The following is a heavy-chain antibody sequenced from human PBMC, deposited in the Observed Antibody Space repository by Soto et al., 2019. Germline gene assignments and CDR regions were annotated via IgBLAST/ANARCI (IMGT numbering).Heavy chain of an antibody. D-gene: IGHD3-22*01. Sequence: LRLSCAAAGSTFSGYGMHWVRQAPGKGLEWVAVISYDGSNKYYADSVKGRFTISRDNSGNTLYLQMNSLRAEDTAVYYCAKSVRYYDSSAYYPLDYWGQGTLVTVSS. CDR3: AKSVRYYDSSAYYPLDY. CDR2: ISYDGSNK. V-gene: IGHV3-30*18. J-gene: IGHJ4*02. CDR1: GSTFSGYG.